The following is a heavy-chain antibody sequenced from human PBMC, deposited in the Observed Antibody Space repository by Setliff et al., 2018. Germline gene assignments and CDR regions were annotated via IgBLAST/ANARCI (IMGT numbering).Heavy chain of an antibody. CDR1: GGSISSYY. J-gene: IGHJ6*03. CDR3: ARSPSSGWSDYYYYYMDV. V-gene: IGHV4-59*01. CDR2: IYYSGST. D-gene: IGHD6-19*01. Sequence: SETLSLTCTVSGGSISSYYWSWIRQPPGKGLEWIGYIYYSGSTNYNPSLKSRVTISVDTSKNQFSLKLSSVTAADTAVYYCARSPSSGWSDYYYYYMDVWGKGTTVTVS.